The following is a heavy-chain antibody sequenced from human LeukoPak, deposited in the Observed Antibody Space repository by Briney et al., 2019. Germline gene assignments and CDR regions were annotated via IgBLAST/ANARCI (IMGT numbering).Heavy chain of an antibody. Sequence: KPSQTLSLTCTVSGRSISSGGYQWSWIRQHPGKGREWIGYIYYSGSTYYNPSLKSRVTISVDTSKNQFSLKLSSVTAADTAVYYCARGGPANYYYYYGMDVCRQGTTVTVSS. CDR1: GRSISSGGYQ. D-gene: IGHD2-2*01. CDR3: ARGGPANYYYYYGMDV. CDR2: IYYSGST. J-gene: IGHJ6*02. V-gene: IGHV4-31*03.